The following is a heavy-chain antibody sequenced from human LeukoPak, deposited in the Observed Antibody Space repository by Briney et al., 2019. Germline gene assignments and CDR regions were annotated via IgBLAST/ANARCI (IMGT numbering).Heavy chain of an antibody. Sequence: GGSLRLSCAASGFTFSNYGMHWVRQAPGKGLEWVAVLWYDGTNKNYADSVKGRCTISRDNSKNTLYLQMNSLRAEDTAVYYCARDYLDTAMVGIRAFDIWGQGTMVTVSS. CDR2: LWYDGTNK. CDR1: GFTFSNYG. J-gene: IGHJ3*02. CDR3: ARDYLDTAMVGIRAFDI. D-gene: IGHD5-18*01. V-gene: IGHV3-33*01.